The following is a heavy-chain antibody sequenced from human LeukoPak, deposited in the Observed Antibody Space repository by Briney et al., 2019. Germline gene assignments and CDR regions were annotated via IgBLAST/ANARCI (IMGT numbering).Heavy chain of an antibody. V-gene: IGHV4-39*02. D-gene: IGHD1-26*01. CDR2: ISSSGNT. CDR1: GGSTSGGNYY. Sequence: SETLSLTCIVSGGSTSGGNYYWGWIRRPPGKGLEWIGGISSSGNTYYNPPLKSRITISIDTSKNHFSLKLSSVAAADTAVYYCARGADMGALDYWGQGTLVTVSS. CDR3: ARGADMGALDY. J-gene: IGHJ4*02.